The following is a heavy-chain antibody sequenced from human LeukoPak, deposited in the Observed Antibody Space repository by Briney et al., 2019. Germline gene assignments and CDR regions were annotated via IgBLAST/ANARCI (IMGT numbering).Heavy chain of an antibody. J-gene: IGHJ4*02. CDR3: ASGSSALTRTFDY. Sequence: PSGALSLTCAVSGGSISSSNWWSWVRQPPGKGLEWIGEIYHSGSTNYNPSLKSRVTISVDKSKNQFSLKLSSVTAADTAVYYCASGSSALTRTFDYWGQGTLVTVSS. D-gene: IGHD3-22*01. CDR2: IYHSGST. CDR1: GGSISSSNW. V-gene: IGHV4-4*02.